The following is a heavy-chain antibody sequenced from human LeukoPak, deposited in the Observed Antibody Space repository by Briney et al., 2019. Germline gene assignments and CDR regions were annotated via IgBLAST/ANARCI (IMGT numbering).Heavy chain of an antibody. CDR2: TRNKVNSYTT. CDR1: GFTFSSYA. CDR3: ARGGSWDAFHI. D-gene: IGHD2-15*01. V-gene: IGHV3-72*01. J-gene: IGHJ3*02. Sequence: PGGSLRLSCAASGFTFSSYAMNWVRQAPGKGLEWVGRTRNKVNSYTTEYAASVKGRFTISRDDSKNSLYLQMNSLKTEDTAVYYCARGGSWDAFHIWGQGTMVTVSS.